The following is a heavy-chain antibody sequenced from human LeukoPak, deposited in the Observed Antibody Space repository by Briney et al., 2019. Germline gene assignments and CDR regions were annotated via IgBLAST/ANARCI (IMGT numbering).Heavy chain of an antibody. V-gene: IGHV4-39*07. J-gene: IGHJ4*02. CDR1: GGSISSSSYY. D-gene: IGHD3-22*01. CDR2: IYYSGST. Sequence: SETLSLTCTVSGGSISSSSYYWGWIRQPPGKGLEWIGSIYYSGSTYYNPSLKSRVTISVDTSKNQFSLKLSSVTAADTAVYYCARGGGSGYFVDYWGQGTLVTVSS. CDR3: ARGGGSGYFVDY.